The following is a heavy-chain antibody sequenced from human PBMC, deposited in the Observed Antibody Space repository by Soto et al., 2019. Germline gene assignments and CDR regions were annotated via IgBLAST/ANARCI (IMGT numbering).Heavy chain of an antibody. D-gene: IGHD3-9*01. CDR2: IWHDGNIK. Sequence: QVQLVESGGGVAQPGTSLRLSCAASGFTFTIYGMHWVRRAPGKGLEWVAVIWHDGNIKYYADSVEGRFTISRDNSKNTLFLQMNSLRAEDTAVYYCARDSRESYDILTGYLDYWGQGTLVTVSS. J-gene: IGHJ4*02. CDR3: ARDSRESYDILTGYLDY. V-gene: IGHV3-33*01. CDR1: GFTFTIYG.